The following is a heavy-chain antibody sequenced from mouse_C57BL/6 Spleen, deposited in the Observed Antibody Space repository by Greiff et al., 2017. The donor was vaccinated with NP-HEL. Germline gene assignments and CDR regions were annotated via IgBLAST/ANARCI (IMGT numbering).Heavy chain of an antibody. CDR1: GYTFTTYP. V-gene: IGHV1-47*01. Sequence: LVESGAELVKPGASVKMSCKASGYTFTTYPIEWMKQNHGKSLEWIGNFHPYNDATKYNEKFKGKATLTVEKSSSTVYLELSRLTSDDSAVYYCARGGRNYYAMDYWGQGTSVTVSS. CDR2: FHPYNDAT. D-gene: IGHD1-1*01. J-gene: IGHJ4*01. CDR3: ARGGRNYYAMDY.